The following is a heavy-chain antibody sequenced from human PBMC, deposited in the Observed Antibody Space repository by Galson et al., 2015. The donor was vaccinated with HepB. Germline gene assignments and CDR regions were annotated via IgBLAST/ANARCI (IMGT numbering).Heavy chain of an antibody. CDR3: AQTVAGTPGIDY. CDR2: IYWDDDK. D-gene: IGHD6-19*01. V-gene: IGHV2-5*02. CDR1: GFSLSTSGVG. J-gene: IGHJ4*02. Sequence: PALVKPTQTLTLTCTFSGFSLSTSGVGVGWIRQPPGKALEWLALIYWDDDKRYSPSLKSRLTITKDTSKNQVVLTMTNMDPVDTATYYCAQTVAGTPGIDYWGQGTLVTVSS.